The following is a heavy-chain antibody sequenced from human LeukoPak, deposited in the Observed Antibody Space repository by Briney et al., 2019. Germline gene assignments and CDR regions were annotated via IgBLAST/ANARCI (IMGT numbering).Heavy chain of an antibody. J-gene: IGHJ4*02. CDR2: IIPNLGMA. CDR1: GGTFSSYA. V-gene: IGHV1-69*04. CDR3: ARVAGIAVAGNYFDY. D-gene: IGHD6-19*01. Sequence: SVKVSCKASGGTFSSYAISWVRQAPGQGLEWMGRIIPNLGMANYAQKFQGRVTITADKSTSTAYMELSSLRSEDTAVYYCARVAGIAVAGNYFDYWGQGTLVTVSP.